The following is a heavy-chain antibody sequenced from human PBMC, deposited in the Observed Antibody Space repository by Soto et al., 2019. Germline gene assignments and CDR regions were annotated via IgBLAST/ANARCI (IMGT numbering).Heavy chain of an antibody. Sequence: QVQLVQSGAEVKKPGASVKVSCKASGYTFTSYDINWVRQATGQGLEWMGWMNPNSGNTAYAQKFQGRVTMTRNTSISTAYMEPSSLRSEDTAVYYCARERTGPNYFDYWGQGTLVTVSS. CDR2: MNPNSGNT. D-gene: IGHD1-7*01. CDR3: ARERTGPNYFDY. CDR1: GYTFTSYD. V-gene: IGHV1-8*01. J-gene: IGHJ4*02.